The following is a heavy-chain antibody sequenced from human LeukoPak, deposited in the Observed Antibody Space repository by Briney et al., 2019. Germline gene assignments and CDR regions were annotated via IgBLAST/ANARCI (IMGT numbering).Heavy chain of an antibody. V-gene: IGHV1-2*02. CDR3: ARVPITIFGVVINSRGPFDAFDI. J-gene: IGHJ3*02. CDR1: GYTFTGYY. Sequence: ASVKVSCKASGYTFTGYYMHWVRQAPGQGLEWMGWINPNTGGTNYAQKFQGRVTMTRDTSISTAYAELSRLRSDDTAVYYCARVPITIFGVVINSRGPFDAFDIWGQGTMVTVSS. CDR2: INPNTGGT. D-gene: IGHD3-3*01.